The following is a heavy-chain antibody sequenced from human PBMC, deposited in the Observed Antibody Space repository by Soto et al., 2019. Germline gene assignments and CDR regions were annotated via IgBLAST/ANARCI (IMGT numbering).Heavy chain of an antibody. CDR1: GFSFRDFA. J-gene: IGHJ1*01. D-gene: IGHD5-12*01. Sequence: PGGSLRLSCAASGFSFRDFAMHWVRRAPGKGLEWVAIISKDGTNEYYADSVKGRFAISRDDSKNTLYLQMNSLRTEDTAVYYCARPPVEMATITEYFQHWGQGTLVTVSS. CDR3: ARPPVEMATITEYFQH. CDR2: ISKDGTNE. V-gene: IGHV3-30*09.